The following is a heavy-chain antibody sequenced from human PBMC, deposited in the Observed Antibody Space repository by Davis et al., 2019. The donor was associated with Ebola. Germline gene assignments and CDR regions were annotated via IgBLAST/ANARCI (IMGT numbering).Heavy chain of an antibody. V-gene: IGHV3-7*03. J-gene: IGHJ4*02. CDR3: AKDPSLLTVTGPFDY. Sequence: GESLKISCAASGFTFSSYWMSWVRQAPGKGLEWVANIKQDGSEKYYVDSVKGRFTISRDNAKNSLYLQMNSLRAEDTAVYYCAKDPSLLTVTGPFDYWGQGTLVTVSS. D-gene: IGHD4-17*01. CDR1: GFTFSSYW. CDR2: IKQDGSEK.